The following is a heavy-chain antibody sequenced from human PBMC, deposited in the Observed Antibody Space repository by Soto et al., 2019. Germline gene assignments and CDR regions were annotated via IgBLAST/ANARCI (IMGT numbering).Heavy chain of an antibody. CDR1: GFTFGDYA. CDR2: IRSKAYGGTT. J-gene: IGHJ4*02. V-gene: IGHV3-49*03. Sequence: GGSLRLSCTASGFTFGDYAMSWFRQAPGKGLEWVGFIRSKAYGGTTEYAASVKGRFTISRDDSKSIAYLQMNSLKTEDTAVYYCTIRITIFGVVPKGFYLQDYWGQGTLVTVSS. D-gene: IGHD3-3*01. CDR3: TIRITIFGVVPKGFYLQDY.